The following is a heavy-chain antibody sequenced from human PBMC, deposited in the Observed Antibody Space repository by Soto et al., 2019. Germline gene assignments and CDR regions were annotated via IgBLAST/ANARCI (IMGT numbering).Heavy chain of an antibody. CDR2: FDPEDGET. D-gene: IGHD3-16*02. V-gene: IGHV1-24*01. CDR1: GYTFTELS. Sequence: GASVKVSCKVSGYTFTELSMHWVRQAPGKGLEWMGGFDPEDGETIYAQKFQGRVTMTEDTSTDTAYMELSSLRSEDTAVYYCATLYYDYIWGSYRQYYFDYWGQGTLVTVSS. CDR3: ATLYYDYIWGSYRQYYFDY. J-gene: IGHJ4*02.